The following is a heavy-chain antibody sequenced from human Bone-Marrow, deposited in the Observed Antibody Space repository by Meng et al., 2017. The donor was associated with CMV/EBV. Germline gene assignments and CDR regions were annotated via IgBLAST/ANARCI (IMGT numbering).Heavy chain of an antibody. V-gene: IGHV3-15*01. Sequence: GGSLRLSCAASGFTFSNAWMSWVRQAPGKGLEWVGRIKSKTDGGTTDYAAPVKGRFTISRDDSKNTLYLQMNSLKTEDTAVYYCTPRISSGSYFDYWGQGTLVTGSS. J-gene: IGHJ4*02. CDR1: GFTFSNAW. D-gene: IGHD1-26*01. CDR2: IKSKTDGGTT. CDR3: TPRISSGSYFDY.